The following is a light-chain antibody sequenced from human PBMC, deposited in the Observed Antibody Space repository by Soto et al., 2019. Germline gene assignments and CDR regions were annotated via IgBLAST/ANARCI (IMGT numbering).Light chain of an antibody. J-gene: IGKJ2*01. CDR1: QIVSSTY. CDR3: QQYGTSPYT. V-gene: IGKV3-20*01. CDR2: GAS. Sequence: EIVLTQSPGTLSLSPGERATLSCRASQIVSSTYLAWYQQRPGQAPRLLNSGASTRATDIPDRFSGSGSGTDFTLTIKGLEPEDSAVYYCQQYGTSPYTFGQRTKLHIK.